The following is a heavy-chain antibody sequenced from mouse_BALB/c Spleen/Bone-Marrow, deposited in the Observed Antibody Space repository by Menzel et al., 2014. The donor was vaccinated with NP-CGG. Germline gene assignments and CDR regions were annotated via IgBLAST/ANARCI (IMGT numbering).Heavy chain of an antibody. CDR1: GYTFTNSW. Sequence: QVQLQQSGSVLVRPGASVKLSCKASGYTFTNSWIHWAKQRPGQGLEWIGEIHPNSGYTNFNEKFKVKATLTVDTSSSTAYVDLSSLTAEDSAVYYCARHHRYAYYFDYWGQGTTLSVSS. V-gene: IGHV1S130*01. D-gene: IGHD2-14*01. J-gene: IGHJ2*01. CDR2: IHPNSGYT. CDR3: ARHHRYAYYFDY.